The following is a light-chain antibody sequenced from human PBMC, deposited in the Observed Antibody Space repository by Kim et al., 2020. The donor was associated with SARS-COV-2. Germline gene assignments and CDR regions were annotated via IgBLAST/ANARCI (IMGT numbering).Light chain of an antibody. Sequence: SYELTQPPSVSVAPGKTATIDCGGDNIGTKAVQWYKQRAGQAPILVISHNTDRPSGIPERFSGSNSGNAATLTIRRVEAGDEADYFCLVWDTPSSHYVFG. V-gene: IGLV3-21*04. CDR3: LVWDTPSSHYV. J-gene: IGLJ1*01. CDR1: NIGTKA. CDR2: HNT.